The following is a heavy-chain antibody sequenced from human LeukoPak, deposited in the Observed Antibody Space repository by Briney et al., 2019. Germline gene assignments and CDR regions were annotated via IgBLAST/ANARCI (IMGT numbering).Heavy chain of an antibody. CDR2: IYYSRST. V-gene: IGHV4-31*03. J-gene: IGHJ4*02. Sequence: PSQTLSLTCTVSGGSISSGGYYWSWIRQHPGKGLEWIGYIYYSRSTYYNPSLSSRVTISVDTSKNQFSLKRSSVTAEDTAVYYCAKSYGLPYYFDYWGQGTLVTVSS. D-gene: IGHD3-10*01. CDR3: AKSYGLPYYFDY. CDR1: GGSISSGGYY.